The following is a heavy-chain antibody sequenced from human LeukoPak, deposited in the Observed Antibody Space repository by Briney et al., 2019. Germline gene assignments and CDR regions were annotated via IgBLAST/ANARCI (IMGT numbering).Heavy chain of an antibody. Sequence: ASVKVSCKASGGTFSRYTISWVRQAPGQGLEWMGRIIPILGIANYAQKFHGRVTITADKSTSTAYMELSSLRSEDTAVYYCASLNGDYNFDYWGQGTLVTVSS. D-gene: IGHD4-17*01. CDR1: GGTFSRYT. V-gene: IGHV1-69*02. CDR3: ASLNGDYNFDY. J-gene: IGHJ4*02. CDR2: IIPILGIA.